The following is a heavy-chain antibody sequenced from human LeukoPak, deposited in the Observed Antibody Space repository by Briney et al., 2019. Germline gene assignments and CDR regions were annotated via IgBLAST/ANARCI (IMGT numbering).Heavy chain of an antibody. CDR3: AKVKEGRWLQWGFDY. J-gene: IGHJ4*02. Sequence: QTGGSLRLSCAASGFTFSSYAMSWVRQAPGKGLEWVSAISGSGGSTYYADSVKGRFTISRDNSKNTLYLQMNSLRAEDTAVYYCAKVKEGRWLQWGFDYWGQGTLVTVSS. CDR2: ISGSGGST. D-gene: IGHD5-24*01. CDR1: GFTFSSYA. V-gene: IGHV3-23*01.